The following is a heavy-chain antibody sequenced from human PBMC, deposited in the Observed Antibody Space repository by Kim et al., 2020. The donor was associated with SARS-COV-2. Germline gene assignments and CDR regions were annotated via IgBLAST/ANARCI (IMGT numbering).Heavy chain of an antibody. Sequence: YADSVKGRFTISRDNSKNTLYLQMNSLRAEDTAVYYCAKDGPTTVTPFDYWGQGTLVTVSS. D-gene: IGHD4-17*01. CDR3: AKDGPTTVTPFDY. J-gene: IGHJ4*02. V-gene: IGHV3-23*01.